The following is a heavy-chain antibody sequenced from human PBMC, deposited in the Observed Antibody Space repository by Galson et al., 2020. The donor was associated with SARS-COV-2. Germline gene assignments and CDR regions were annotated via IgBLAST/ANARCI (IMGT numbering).Heavy chain of an antibody. J-gene: IGHJ3*02. V-gene: IGHV4-31*03. CDR3: ARGEGITFFGVVSIGAFET. CDR2: IYYSGST. D-gene: IGHD3-3*01. CDR1: GGSISSGAYY. Sequence: SETLSLTCTVSGGSISSGAYYWSWIRQHPGKGLEWIGYIYYSGSTYYNPSLKSRVTISVDTSKNQFSLKLSSVTAAGTAVYYCARGEGITFFGVVSIGAFETWGQGTMVIVSS.